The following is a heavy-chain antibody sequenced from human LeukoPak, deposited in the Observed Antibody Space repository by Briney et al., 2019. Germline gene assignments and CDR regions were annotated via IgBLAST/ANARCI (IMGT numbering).Heavy chain of an antibody. J-gene: IGHJ4*02. CDR2: INHSGST. CDR3: ARGFWSGFPRLDY. D-gene: IGHD3-3*01. CDR1: GGSISSYY. Sequence: SETLSLTCTVSGGSISSYYWSWIRQPPGKGLEWIGEINHSGSTNYNPSLKSRVTISVDTSKNQFSLKLSSVTAADTAVYYCARGFWSGFPRLDYWGQGTLVTVSS. V-gene: IGHV4-34*01.